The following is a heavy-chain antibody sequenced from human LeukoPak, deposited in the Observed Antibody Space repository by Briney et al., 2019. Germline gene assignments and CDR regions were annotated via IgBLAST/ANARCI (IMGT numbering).Heavy chain of an antibody. Sequence: GGSLRLSCAASGFTFSSYWMHWVRQAPGKGLVWVSRINSDGSSTSYADSVKGRFTISRDNAKNSLYLQMNSLRVEDTAVYYCARNRGSSSSEALGYWGQGTLVTVSS. CDR2: INSDGSST. V-gene: IGHV3-74*01. D-gene: IGHD6-6*01. CDR3: ARNRGSSSSEALGY. J-gene: IGHJ4*02. CDR1: GFTFSSYW.